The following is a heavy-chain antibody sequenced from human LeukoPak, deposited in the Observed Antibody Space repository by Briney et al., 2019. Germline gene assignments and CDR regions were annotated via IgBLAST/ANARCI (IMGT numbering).Heavy chain of an antibody. D-gene: IGHD6-13*01. CDR2: ISYDGRDK. CDR1: AFTFNNYA. J-gene: IGHJ4*02. V-gene: IGHV3-30-3*01. CDR3: ARDYWSYSASWLDF. Sequence: GGSLRLSCAASAFTFNNYAIHWVRQAPGKGLEWVGVISYDGRDKYYADSVKGRFTISRDNAKNSLYLQMNSLTAEDTAVYYCARDYWSYSASWLDFWGQGTLVTVSS.